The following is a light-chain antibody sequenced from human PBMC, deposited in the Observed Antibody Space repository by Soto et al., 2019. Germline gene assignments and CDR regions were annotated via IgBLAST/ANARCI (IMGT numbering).Light chain of an antibody. Sequence: QSVLTQSASVSGSPGQSITISCTGTSSDVGNYNLVSWYQQHPGKAPKLMIYEGTKRPSGVSNRFSGSKSGNTASLTISGLQAGDEADYYCCSYAGGNTFVFGTGTKVTVL. J-gene: IGLJ1*01. CDR3: CSYAGGNTFV. CDR2: EGT. V-gene: IGLV2-23*03. CDR1: SSDVGNYNL.